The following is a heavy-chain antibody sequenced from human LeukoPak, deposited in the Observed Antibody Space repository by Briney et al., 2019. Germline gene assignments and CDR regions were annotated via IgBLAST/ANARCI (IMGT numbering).Heavy chain of an antibody. CDR2: INPNSGGT. CDR1: GYTFSGYY. CDR3: ARDPSDSSGWTLFDY. J-gene: IGHJ4*02. D-gene: IGHD6-19*01. Sequence: ASVKVSCKAAGYTFSGYYMHWVRQARGQGVEWMGWINPNSGGTNYAQKFQGRVTMTRDTSISTAYMELSRLRSDDTAVYYCARDPSDSSGWTLFDYWGQGTLVTVSS. V-gene: IGHV1-2*02.